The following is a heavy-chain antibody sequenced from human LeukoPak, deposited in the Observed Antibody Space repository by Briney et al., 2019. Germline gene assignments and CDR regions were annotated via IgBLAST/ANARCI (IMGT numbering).Heavy chain of an antibody. J-gene: IGHJ4*02. CDR3: ARAPWDSSGYYGEDY. V-gene: IGHV1-8*01. CDR2: MNPNSGNT. Sequence: ASVKVSCKASGYTFTSYDINWVRQATGQGLEWMGWMNPNSGNTGYAQKVQGRVTMTRNTSISTAYMELSSLRSEDTAVYYCARAPWDSSGYYGEDYWGQGTLVTVSS. CDR1: GYTFTSYD. D-gene: IGHD3-22*01.